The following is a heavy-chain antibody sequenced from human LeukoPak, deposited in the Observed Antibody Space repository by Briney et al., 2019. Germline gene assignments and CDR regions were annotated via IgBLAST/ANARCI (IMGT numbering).Heavy chain of an antibody. Sequence: ASVKVSCKASGYTFTGYYMHWVRQAPGQGREWMGWINPNSGGTNYAQKFQGRVTMTRDTSISTAYMELNRLRSDDTAVYYCARASVAGTGSDYWGQGTLVTVSS. D-gene: IGHD6-19*01. CDR1: GYTFTGYY. V-gene: IGHV1-2*02. J-gene: IGHJ4*02. CDR2: INPNSGGT. CDR3: ARASVAGTGSDY.